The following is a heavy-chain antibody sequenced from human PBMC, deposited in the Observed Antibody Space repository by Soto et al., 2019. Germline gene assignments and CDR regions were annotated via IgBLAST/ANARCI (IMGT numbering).Heavy chain of an antibody. D-gene: IGHD4-17*01. CDR1: GFTFSSYW. V-gene: IGHV3-74*01. CDR3: AKALYGDYREVDP. CDR2: INSDGSNK. J-gene: IGHJ5*02. Sequence: GGSLRLSCVASGFTFSSYWMHWVRQAPGKGLVWVSRINSDGSNKYYADSVKGRFTISRDNSKNTLYLQMNSLRAEDTAVYYCAKALYGDYREVDPWGQGTLVTVSS.